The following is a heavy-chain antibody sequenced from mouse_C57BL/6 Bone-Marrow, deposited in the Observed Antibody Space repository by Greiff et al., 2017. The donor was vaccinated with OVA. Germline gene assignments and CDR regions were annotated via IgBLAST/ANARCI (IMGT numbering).Heavy chain of an antibody. CDR3: ARDVVSPFAY. J-gene: IGHJ3*01. Sequence: EVKVVESGGGLVQSGRSLRLSCATSGFTFSDFYMEWVRQAPGKGLEWIAASRNKANDYTTEYSASVKGRFIVSRDTSQSILYLQMNALRAEDTAIYYCARDVVSPFAYWGQGTLVTVSA. CDR2: SRNKANDYTT. CDR1: GFTFSDFY. D-gene: IGHD6-2*01. V-gene: IGHV7-1*01.